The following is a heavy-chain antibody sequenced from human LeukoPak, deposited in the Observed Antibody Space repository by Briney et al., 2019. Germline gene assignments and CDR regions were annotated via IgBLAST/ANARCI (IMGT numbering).Heavy chain of an antibody. CDR3: ARESKGESYDFWSGYYYYYYGMDV. J-gene: IGHJ6*02. CDR2: IYYSGST. CDR1: GGSISSYY. V-gene: IGHV4-59*01. Sequence: PSETLSLTCTVSGGSISSYYWSWLRQPPGKGLEWIGYIYYSGSTNYNPSLKGRVTISVDTSKNQVSLKLSSVTAADTAVYYCARESKGESYDFWSGYYYYYYGMDVWGQGTTVTVSS. D-gene: IGHD3-3*01.